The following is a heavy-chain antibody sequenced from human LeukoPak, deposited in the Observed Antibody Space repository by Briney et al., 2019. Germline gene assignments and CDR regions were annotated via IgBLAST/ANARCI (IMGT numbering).Heavy chain of an antibody. CDR1: GFTFSSYA. V-gene: IGHV3-23*01. J-gene: IGHJ4*02. D-gene: IGHD2-2*01. CDR2: ISGSGGST. Sequence: GGSLRLSCAASGFTFSSYAMSWVRQAPGKGLEWVSAISGSGGSTYYADSVKGRFTISRDNSKNTLYLQMNSLRAEDTAVYYCGKCAGTRSSTSCQLDYWGQGTLVTVSS. CDR3: GKCAGTRSSTSCQLDY.